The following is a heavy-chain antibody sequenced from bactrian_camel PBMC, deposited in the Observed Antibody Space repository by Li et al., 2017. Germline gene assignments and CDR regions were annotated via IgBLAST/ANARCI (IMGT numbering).Heavy chain of an antibody. CDR1: GYMYRTIC. V-gene: IGHV3S53*01. Sequence: HVQLVESGGGSVQAGGSLRLSCLASGYMYRTICMAWFRQAPGEEREGVASLDSDGSTKYAESLKGRFTISADNAKNTLYLQMNSLKPEDTAMYYCASSVIFVPTGAQLSANRYPYWGQGTQVTVS. CDR2: LDSDGST. J-gene: IGHJ4*01. CDR3: ASSVIFVPTGAQLSANRYPY. D-gene: IGHD8*01.